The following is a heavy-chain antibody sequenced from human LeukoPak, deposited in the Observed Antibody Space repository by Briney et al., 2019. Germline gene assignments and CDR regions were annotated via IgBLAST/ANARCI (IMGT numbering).Heavy chain of an antibody. J-gene: IGHJ4*02. V-gene: IGHV4-39*01. D-gene: IGHD5-18*01. Sequence: KPSETLSLTCTVSGGSISSSSYYWGWIRQPPGKGLEWIGSIYYSGSTYYNPSLKSRVTISVDTSKNQFSLKLSSVTAADTAVYYCARRIQLWSLHFDYWGQGTLVTVSS. CDR3: ARRIQLWSLHFDY. CDR1: GGSISSSSYY. CDR2: IYYSGST.